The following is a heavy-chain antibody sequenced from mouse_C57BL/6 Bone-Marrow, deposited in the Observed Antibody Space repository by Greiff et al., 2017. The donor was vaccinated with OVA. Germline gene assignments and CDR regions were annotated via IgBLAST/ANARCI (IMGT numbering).Heavy chain of an antibody. CDR3: ARSAITTMDY. CDR1: GYAFTNYL. J-gene: IGHJ4*01. CDR2: INPGSGGT. D-gene: IGHD1-1*01. Sequence: VQLQQSGAELVRPGTSVKVSCKASGYAFTNYLIEWVKQRPGQGLEWIGVINPGSGGTNYNEKFKGKATLTADKSSSNAYMQLSSLTSEDSAVYFCARSAITTMDYWGQGTSVTVSS. V-gene: IGHV1-54*01.